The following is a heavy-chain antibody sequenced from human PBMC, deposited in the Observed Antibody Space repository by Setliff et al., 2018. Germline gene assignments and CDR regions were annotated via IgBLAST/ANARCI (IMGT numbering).Heavy chain of an antibody. CDR1: GGSMSNYF. V-gene: IGHV4-39*01. CDR2: IYYSGST. CDR3: ARREVERTTTRRTVWYFDL. D-gene: IGHD1-7*01. Sequence: SETLSLTCSVAGGSMSNYFWGWIRQPPGKGLEWIGSIYYSGSTYYNPSLRSRVTISVDISKNQVSLKLSSVTAADTAMFYCARREVERTTTRRTVWYFDLWGRGTRVTVS. J-gene: IGHJ2*01.